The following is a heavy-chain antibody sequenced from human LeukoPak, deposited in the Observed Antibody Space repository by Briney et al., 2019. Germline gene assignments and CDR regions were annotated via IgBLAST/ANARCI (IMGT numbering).Heavy chain of an antibody. Sequence: GRSLRLSCAASGFIFDTYGMLWVRQAPGKGLEWVAVIAYDGSNQYHADSVKGRFTISRDNSKNTLYLQMNSLRGEDTAVYYCAEQRGYSYGYEYWGQGTLVTVSS. J-gene: IGHJ4*02. V-gene: IGHV3-30*03. CDR3: AEQRGYSYGYEY. CDR1: GFIFDTYG. CDR2: IAYDGSNQ. D-gene: IGHD5-18*01.